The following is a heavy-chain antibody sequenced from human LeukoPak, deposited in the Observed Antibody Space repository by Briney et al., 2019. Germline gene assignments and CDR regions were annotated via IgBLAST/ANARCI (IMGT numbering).Heavy chain of an antibody. Sequence: GGSLRLSCTASGFTFSGSWMSWVRQAPGRGLEWVASIKQDGSQKYYVDSVKGRFTISRDNAENSLDLQMNSLRADDTAVYYCVRDRGISFYFDYWGQGTLVTVSS. D-gene: IGHD3-16*02. CDR1: GFTFSGSW. J-gene: IGHJ4*02. V-gene: IGHV3-7*01. CDR3: VRDRGISFYFDY. CDR2: IKQDGSQK.